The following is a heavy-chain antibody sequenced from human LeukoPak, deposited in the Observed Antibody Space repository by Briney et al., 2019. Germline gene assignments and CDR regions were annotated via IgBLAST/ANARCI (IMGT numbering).Heavy chain of an antibody. Sequence: GGSLRLSCAASGFTFDKAWMTWVRQAPGKGLEWVSSISSSSDYIYYADSVKGRFTISRDNAKNSLYLQMNSLRAEDTAVYYCARHGYGWVGNWFDPWGQGTLVIVSS. CDR2: ISSSSDYI. J-gene: IGHJ5*02. V-gene: IGHV3-21*01. D-gene: IGHD2-2*03. CDR1: GFTFDKAW. CDR3: ARHGYGWVGNWFDP.